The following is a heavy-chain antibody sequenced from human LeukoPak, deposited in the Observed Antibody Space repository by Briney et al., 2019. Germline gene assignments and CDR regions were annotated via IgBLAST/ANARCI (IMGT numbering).Heavy chain of an antibody. V-gene: IGHV1-46*01. D-gene: IGHD3-22*01. CDR1: GYTFTTYS. CDR2: INPSGGHT. Sequence: ASVKVSCKASGYTFTTYSMHWVRQAPGQGLEWMGIINPSGGHTAYAQKFLGGATVTSDTSTSTVYMELSSLRSADTAVYYCARDVREGSGYSADYWGQGTLVTVSS. J-gene: IGHJ4*02. CDR3: ARDVREGSGYSADY.